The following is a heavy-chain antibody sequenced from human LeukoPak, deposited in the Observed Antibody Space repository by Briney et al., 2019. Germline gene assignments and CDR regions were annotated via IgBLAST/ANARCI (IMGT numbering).Heavy chain of an antibody. J-gene: IGHJ6*03. Sequence: SETRSLTCTVSGGSISSYYWSWIRQPPGKGLEWIGNIYYSGSTNYNPSLKSRVTISVDTSKNQFSLKLSSVTAADTAVYYCTRGSIAYYYMDVWGKGTTVTISS. V-gene: IGHV4-59*01. D-gene: IGHD3-22*01. CDR2: IYYSGST. CDR3: TRGSIAYYYMDV. CDR1: GGSISSYY.